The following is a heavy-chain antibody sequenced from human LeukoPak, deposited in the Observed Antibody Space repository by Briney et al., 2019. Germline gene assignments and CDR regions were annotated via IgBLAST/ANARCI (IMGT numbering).Heavy chain of an antibody. CDR1: GGSFSGYY. CDR2: INHSGST. Sequence: SETLSLTCAVYGGSFSGYYWSWIRQPPGKGLEWIGEINHSGSTNYNPSLKSRVTISVDTSKNQFSLKLSSVTAADTAVYYCARAGLRGAAGNWGQGTLVTVSS. V-gene: IGHV4-34*01. J-gene: IGHJ4*02. CDR3: ARAGLRGAAGN. D-gene: IGHD6-13*01.